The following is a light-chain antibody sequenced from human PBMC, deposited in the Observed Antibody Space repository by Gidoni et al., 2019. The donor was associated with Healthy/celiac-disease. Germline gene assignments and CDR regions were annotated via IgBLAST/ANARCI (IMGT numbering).Light chain of an antibody. CDR1: SSDVGGYNY. V-gene: IGLV2-14*03. CDR2: DVS. J-gene: IGLJ3*02. Sequence: QSALTQPASVSESPGQSLTISCTGTSSDVGGYNYVSWYQQHPGKAPKLMIYDVSNRPSGVSNRFSGSKSGNTASLTISGLQAEDEADYYCSSYTSSSTLQVFGGGTKLTVL. CDR3: SSYTSSSTLQV.